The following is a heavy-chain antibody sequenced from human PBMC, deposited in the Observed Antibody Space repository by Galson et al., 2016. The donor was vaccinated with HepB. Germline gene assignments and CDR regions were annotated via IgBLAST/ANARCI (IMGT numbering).Heavy chain of an antibody. D-gene: IGHD6-6*01. Sequence: SLRLSCAASGFTFSSYGMHWVRQAPGKGLEWVAVIWYDGSNKYYGDSVKGRFTISRDNSKNTLYLQMNSLRAEDTAVYYCAREKSYNSYWRLVNYWGQGTLVTVSS. CDR1: GFTFSSYG. V-gene: IGHV3-33*01. CDR3: AREKSYNSYWRLVNY. CDR2: IWYDGSNK. J-gene: IGHJ4*02.